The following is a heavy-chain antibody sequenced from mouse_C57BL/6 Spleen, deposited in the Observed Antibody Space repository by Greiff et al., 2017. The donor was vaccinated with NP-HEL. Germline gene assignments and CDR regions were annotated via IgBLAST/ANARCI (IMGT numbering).Heavy chain of an antibody. J-gene: IGHJ3*01. CDR2: ISAGGSYT. V-gene: IGHV5-4*03. CDR3: ARAPIYYDYSAWFAY. CDR1: GFTFSSYA. Sequence: EVMLVESGGGLVKPGGSLKLSCAASGFTFSSYAMSWVRQTPEKRLEWVATISAGGSYTSYPDNVKGRFTISRDNAKNNRNLQMSHLKAEDTAIDYCARAPIYYDYSAWFAYWGQGTLVTVSA. D-gene: IGHD2-4*01.